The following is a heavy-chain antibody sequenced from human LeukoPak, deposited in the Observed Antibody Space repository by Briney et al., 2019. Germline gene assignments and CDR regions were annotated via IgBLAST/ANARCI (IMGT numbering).Heavy chain of an antibody. CDR3: AKDLDDSSGYYSFDY. CDR1: GFTFSSYS. CDR2: ISGSGGST. J-gene: IGHJ4*02. Sequence: PGGSLRLSCAASGFTFSSYSMNWVRQAPGKGLEWVSAISGSGGSTYYADSVKGRFTISRDNSKNSLYLQMNSLRTEDTALYYCAKDLDDSSGYYSFDYWGQGTLVTVSS. V-gene: IGHV3-43*02. D-gene: IGHD3-22*01.